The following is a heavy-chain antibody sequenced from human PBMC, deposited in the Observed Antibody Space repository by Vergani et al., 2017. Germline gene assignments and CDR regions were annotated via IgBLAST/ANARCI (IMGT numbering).Heavy chain of an antibody. CDR1: GFTVSSNY. V-gene: IGHV3-53*04. CDR2: IYSGGST. CDR3: AKAHSSGWYRLPDY. Sequence: EVQLVESGGGLVQPGGSLRLSCAASGFTVSSNYMSWVRQAPGKGLEWVSVIYSGGSTYYADSVKGRFTISRDSSKTLYLQMDSLRVEDTAMYFCAKAHSSGWYRLPDYWGQGTLVTVSS. J-gene: IGHJ4*02. D-gene: IGHD6-19*01.